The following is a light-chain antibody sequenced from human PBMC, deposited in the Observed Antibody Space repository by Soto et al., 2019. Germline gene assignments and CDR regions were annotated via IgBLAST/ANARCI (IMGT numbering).Light chain of an antibody. V-gene: IGKV1-39*01. Sequence: DIQKTQSPSSLSASVGDRVTLTCRASQSIATYLSWFQQKPGKAPKLLIYSASSLQSGVPPRFSGSGSGTDFTLTISSLQPEDFATYFCQQTYSMPLSFGGGTKVEIK. CDR3: QQTYSMPLS. J-gene: IGKJ4*01. CDR1: QSIATY. CDR2: SAS.